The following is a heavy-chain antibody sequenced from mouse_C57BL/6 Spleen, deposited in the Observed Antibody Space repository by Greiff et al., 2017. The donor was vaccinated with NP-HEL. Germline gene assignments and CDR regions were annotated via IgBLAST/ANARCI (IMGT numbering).Heavy chain of an antibody. D-gene: IGHD3-3*01. CDR1: GYTFTSYW. CDR3: ARLGGPYYFDY. Sequence: QVQLQQPGAELVKPGASVKLSCKASGYTFTSYWMHWVKQRPGQGLEWIGMINPNSGSTNYNEKFKSKATLTVDNSSSTAYMQRSSLTSEDSAVYYCARLGGPYYFDYWGQGTTLTVSA. V-gene: IGHV1-64*01. CDR2: INPNSGST. J-gene: IGHJ2*01.